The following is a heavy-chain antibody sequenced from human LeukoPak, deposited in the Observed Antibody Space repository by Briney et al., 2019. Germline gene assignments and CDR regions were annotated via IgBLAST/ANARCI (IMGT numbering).Heavy chain of an antibody. J-gene: IGHJ4*02. D-gene: IGHD3-3*01. V-gene: IGHV3-7*01. CDR3: AVDLGTPYYDFWSGYWY. CDR1: GFTFSNYW. Sequence: GGSLRLSCAASGFTFSNYWMNWVRQAPGKGLEWVANIKQDGSEEYYVDSVRGRFTISRDNAKNSLYLQMNSLRAEDTAVYYCAVDLGTPYYDFWSGYWYWGQGTLVTVSS. CDR2: IKQDGSEE.